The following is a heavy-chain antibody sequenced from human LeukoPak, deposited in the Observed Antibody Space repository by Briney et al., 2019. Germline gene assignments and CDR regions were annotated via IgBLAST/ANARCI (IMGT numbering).Heavy chain of an antibody. J-gene: IGHJ4*02. CDR2: IIPIFGTA. V-gene: IGHV1-69*05. D-gene: IGHD1-1*01. CDR3: ARYSVHGDFDY. Sequence: ASVKVSCKASGGTFSSYAISWMRQAPGQGLEWMGRIIPIFGTANYAQKFQGRVTITTDESTSTAYMELSSLRSEDTAVYYCARYSVHGDFDYWGQGTLVTVSS. CDR1: GGTFSSYA.